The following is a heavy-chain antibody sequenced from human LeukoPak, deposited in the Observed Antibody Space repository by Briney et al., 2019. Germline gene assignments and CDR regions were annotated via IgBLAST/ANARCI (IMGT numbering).Heavy chain of an antibody. CDR3: ARSLLDNWFDP. CDR2: IYPGDSDT. V-gene: IGHV5-51*01. Sequence: GXXXXXXWIGWVRQMPGKGLEWMGIIYPGDSDTRYSPSFQGQVTISADKSISTAYLQWSSLKASDTAMYYCARSLLDNWFDPWGQGTLVTVSS. D-gene: IGHD2-15*01. CDR1: GXXXXXXW. J-gene: IGHJ5*02.